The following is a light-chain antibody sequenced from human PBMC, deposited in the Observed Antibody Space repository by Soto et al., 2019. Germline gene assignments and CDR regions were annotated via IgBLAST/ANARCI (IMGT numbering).Light chain of an antibody. J-gene: IGKJ1*01. CDR3: QQYYSTPQT. CDR1: QSVLYSSNNKNY. Sequence: DIVMTQSPDSLAVSLGERATINCKSSQSVLYSSNNKNYLAWYQQKPGQPPKLLIYWASTRESGVPDRFSGSGSWTDFTLTISSLQAEDVAVYYCQQYYSTPQTFGHGTKVEIK. V-gene: IGKV4-1*01. CDR2: WAS.